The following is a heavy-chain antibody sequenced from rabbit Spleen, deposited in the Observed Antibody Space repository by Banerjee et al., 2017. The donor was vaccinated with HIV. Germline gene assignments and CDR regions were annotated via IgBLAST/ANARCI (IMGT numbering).Heavy chain of an antibody. J-gene: IGHJ3*01. CDR2: IYAGSSGTT. CDR1: GLDFSSSYW. Sequence: EESGGGLVQPEGSLTLTCTASGLDFSSSYWICWVHQAPGKGLEWIACIYAGSSGTTYYASGAKGRFTISKTSSTTVTLQMTSLTAADTATYFCARYSDNTIYSLWGQGTLVTVS. V-gene: IGHV1S45*01. D-gene: IGHD2-1*01. CDR3: ARYSDNTIYSL.